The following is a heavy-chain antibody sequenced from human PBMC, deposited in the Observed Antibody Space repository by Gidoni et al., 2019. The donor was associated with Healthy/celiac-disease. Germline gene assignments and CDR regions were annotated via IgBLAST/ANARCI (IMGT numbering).Heavy chain of an antibody. CDR2: ISYDGSNK. J-gene: IGHJ6*02. Sequence: QVQLVESGGGVVQPGGSLGPSCAAAGFTFRRYGLHWVRQAPGKGLEWVAVISYDGSNKYYADSVKGRFTISRDNSKNTLYLQMNSLRAEDTAVYYCAKVDDSPQSGSYYYGMDVWGQGTTVTVSS. CDR3: AKVDDSPQSGSYYYGMDV. V-gene: IGHV3-30*18. D-gene: IGHD1-1*01. CDR1: GFTFRRYG.